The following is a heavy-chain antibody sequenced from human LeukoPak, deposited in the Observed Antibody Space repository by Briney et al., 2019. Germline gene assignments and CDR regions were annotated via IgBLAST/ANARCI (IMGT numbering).Heavy chain of an antibody. CDR1: GITFSSYG. J-gene: IGHJ6*04. D-gene: IGHD3-10*02. CDR2: ISSTGGTT. CDR3: AELGITMIGGV. Sequence: GGSLRLSCAASGITFSSYGMSWVRQAPGKGLEWVSSISSTGGTTYYADSVKGRFTISRDNAKNSLYLQMNSLRAEDTAVYYCAELGITMIGGVWGKGTTVTISS. V-gene: IGHV3-48*03.